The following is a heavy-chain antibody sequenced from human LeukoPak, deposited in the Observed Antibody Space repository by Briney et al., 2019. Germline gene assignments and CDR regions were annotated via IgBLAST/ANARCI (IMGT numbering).Heavy chain of an antibody. CDR3: ASSDIDILTGYPLYYFDY. J-gene: IGHJ4*02. CDR2: ISAYNGNT. D-gene: IGHD3-9*01. CDR1: GYTFTSYG. Sequence: ASVKVSCTASGYTFTSYGISWVRQAPGQGLEWMGWISAYNGNTNYAQKLQGRVTMTTDTSTSTAYMELRSLRSDDTAVYYCASSDIDILTGYPLYYFDYWGQGTLVTVSS. V-gene: IGHV1-18*01.